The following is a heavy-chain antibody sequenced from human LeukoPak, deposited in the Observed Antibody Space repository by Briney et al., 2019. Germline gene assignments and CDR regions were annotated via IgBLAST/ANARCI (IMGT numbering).Heavy chain of an antibody. CDR1: GFTFSSYS. CDR2: IGRGI. Sequence: GGSLRLSCAASGFTFSSYSMNWVRQAPGKGLEWVSHIGRGITYADSVKGRFTISRDNAKNSVYLQMNSLRAEDTAVYYCVRDAFTAGDHWGQGTLVTVSS. CDR3: VRDAFTAGDH. V-gene: IGHV3-48*04. D-gene: IGHD2-8*02. J-gene: IGHJ4*02.